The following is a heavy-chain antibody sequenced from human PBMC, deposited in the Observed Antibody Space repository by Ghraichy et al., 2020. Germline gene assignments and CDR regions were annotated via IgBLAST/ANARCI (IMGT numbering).Heavy chain of an antibody. CDR1: GYTFTNYA. J-gene: IGHJ4*02. CDR2: ISGYNGNT. Sequence: ASVKVSCKAFGYTFTNYAISWVRQAPGQGLEWMGWISGYNGNTNYAQRLQGRVTMITDTSTNTAYMELRSLRSDDTAVYYCARTLGSSISAHTLGYWGQGTLVTVSS. V-gene: IGHV1-18*04. D-gene: IGHD6-6*01. CDR3: ARTLGSSISAHTLGY.